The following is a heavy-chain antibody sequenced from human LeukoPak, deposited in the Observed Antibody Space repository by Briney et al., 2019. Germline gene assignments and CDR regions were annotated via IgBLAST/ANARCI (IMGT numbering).Heavy chain of an antibody. CDR1: GYSISSGYY. V-gene: IGHV4-38-2*01. Sequence: SETLSPTCAVSGYSISSGYYWGWIRQPPGKGLEWIGSIYHSGSTYYNPSLKSRVTISVDTSKNQFSLKLSSVTAADTAVYYCARLHCSGGSCYLWYFQHWGQGTLVTVSS. CDR3: ARLHCSGGSCYLWYFQH. J-gene: IGHJ1*01. D-gene: IGHD2-15*01. CDR2: IYHSGST.